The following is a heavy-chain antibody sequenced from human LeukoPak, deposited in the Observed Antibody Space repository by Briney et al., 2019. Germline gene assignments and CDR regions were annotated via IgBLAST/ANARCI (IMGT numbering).Heavy chain of an antibody. D-gene: IGHD2-15*01. CDR1: GYNFIPYW. CDR3: ARLSRNCSGGSCYSDWFDP. J-gene: IGHJ5*02. V-gene: IGHV5-51*01. CDR2: TFAGYSYT. Sequence: GESLKISCQSSGYNFIPYWIVWVRQMPGKGLEWMGITFAGYSYTIYSPSFQGQVTISVDKSISTAYLQWSSLKASDTAMYYCARLSRNCSGGSCYSDWFDPWGQGTLVTVSS.